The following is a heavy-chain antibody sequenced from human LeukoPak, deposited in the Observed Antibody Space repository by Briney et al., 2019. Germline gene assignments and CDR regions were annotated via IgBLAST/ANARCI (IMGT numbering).Heavy chain of an antibody. D-gene: IGHD3-10*01. CDR2: IYYSGST. J-gene: IGHJ5*02. V-gene: IGHV4-38-2*02. CDR1: GYSINSGCY. Sequence: SETLSLTCTVSGYSINSGCYWGWIRQPPGKGLEWIGYIYYSGSTNYNPSLKSRVTISVDTSKNQFSLKLSSVTAADTAVYYCARDSGTTGEVKFDPWDQGTLVTVSS. CDR3: ARDSGTTGEVKFDP.